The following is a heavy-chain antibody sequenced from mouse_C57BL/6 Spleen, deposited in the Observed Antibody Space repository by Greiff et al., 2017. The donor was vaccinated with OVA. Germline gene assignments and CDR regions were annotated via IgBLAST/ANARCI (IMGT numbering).Heavy chain of an antibody. CDR1: GYTFTDHT. D-gene: IGHD1-1*01. V-gene: IGHV1-78*01. J-gene: IGHJ2*01. Sequence: VQLQQSDAELVKPGASVKLSCKASGYTFTDHTIHWMKQRPEQGLEWIGYIYPRDGSTKYNEKFKGKATLTADKSSSTAYMQLNSLTSEDSAVYFGAAPLCGGSSYDFDYWGQGTTLTVSS. CDR2: IYPRDGST. CDR3: AAPLCGGSSYDFDY.